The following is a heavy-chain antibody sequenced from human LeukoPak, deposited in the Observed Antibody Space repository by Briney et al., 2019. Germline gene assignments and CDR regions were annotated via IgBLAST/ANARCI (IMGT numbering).Heavy chain of an antibody. D-gene: IGHD6-13*01. CDR3: TTDLGDSSSWYDDY. Sequence: GGSLRLSCTVSGFTFSSSSMSWVRQAPGKGLERVANIKQDGSEKYYVDSVKGRFTISRDNAKNSLYLQMNSLKTEDTAVYYCTTDLGDSSSWYDDYWGQGTLVTVSA. J-gene: IGHJ4*02. CDR2: IKQDGSEK. CDR1: GFTFSSSS. V-gene: IGHV3-7*03.